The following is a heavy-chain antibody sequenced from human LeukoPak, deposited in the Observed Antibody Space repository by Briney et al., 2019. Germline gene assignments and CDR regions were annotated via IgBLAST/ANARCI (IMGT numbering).Heavy chain of an antibody. Sequence: PGGSLRLSCAASGFTFSSYSMNWVRQAPGKGLEWVSSISSSSSYIYYADSVKGRFTISRGNAKNSLYLQMNSLRAEDTAVYYCARVKLYYDFWSGPRNDAFDIWGQGTMVTVSS. V-gene: IGHV3-21*01. CDR3: ARVKLYYDFWSGPRNDAFDI. J-gene: IGHJ3*02. CDR2: ISSSSSYI. CDR1: GFTFSSYS. D-gene: IGHD3-3*01.